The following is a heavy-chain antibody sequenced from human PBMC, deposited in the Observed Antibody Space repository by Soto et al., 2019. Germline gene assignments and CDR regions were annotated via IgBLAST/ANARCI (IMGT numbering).Heavy chain of an antibody. J-gene: IGHJ6*02. CDR3: VREGTIFGVAPGGGVDV. CDR2: VYHSGAT. Sequence: SETLSLTCAVSGGSISTSDYTWSWSRQPPGRGLEWIGSVYHSGATHYMPSLKHRLTMSLDKSKNQFSLDLTSVTAADTAVYYCVREGTIFGVAPGGGVDVWGQGTTVTVSS. D-gene: IGHD3-3*01. CDR1: GGSISTSDYT. V-gene: IGHV4-30-2*01.